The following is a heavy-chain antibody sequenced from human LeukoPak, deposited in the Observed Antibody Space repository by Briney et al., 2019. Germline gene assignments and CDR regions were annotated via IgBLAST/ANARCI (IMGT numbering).Heavy chain of an antibody. J-gene: IGHJ4*02. Sequence: ASVKVSCKASGYTFTTYPINWVRQAPGQGLESMGWISNYNGDTTYAQKFQGRVTMTTDTSTNTAYMELRSLTSDDTAIYYCARATYYDILTGLNYWGQGTLVTVSP. CDR1: GYTFTTYP. V-gene: IGHV1-18*01. CDR3: ARATYYDILTGLNY. D-gene: IGHD3-9*01. CDR2: ISNYNGDT.